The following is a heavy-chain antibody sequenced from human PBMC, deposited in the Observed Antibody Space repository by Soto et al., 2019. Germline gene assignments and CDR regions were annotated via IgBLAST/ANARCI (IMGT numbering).Heavy chain of an antibody. CDR1: GFTFSFYW. J-gene: IGHJ4*02. Sequence: PGGSLRLSCAASGFTFSFYWMSWVRQAPGKGLEWVSSISSSSSYIYYADSVKGRFTISRDNAKNSLYLQMNSLRAEDTAVYYCASFVLYGDSYWGQGTLVTVSS. CDR2: ISSSSSYI. D-gene: IGHD4-17*01. V-gene: IGHV3-21*01. CDR3: ASFVLYGDSY.